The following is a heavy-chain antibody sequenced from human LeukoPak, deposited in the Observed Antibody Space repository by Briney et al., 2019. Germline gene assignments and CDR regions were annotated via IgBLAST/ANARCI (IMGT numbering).Heavy chain of an antibody. V-gene: IGHV4-39*07. CDR2: IYYTGST. CDR1: GGSIRSSTYY. J-gene: IGHJ3*02. D-gene: IGHD1-14*01. Sequence: SETLSLTCTVSGGSIRSSTYYWGCIRQPPGKGLEWIGNIYYTGSTYYNPSLKSRVTISVDTSKNQFSLKLSSVTAADTAVYYCARGHAGDAFDIWGQGTMVTVSS. CDR3: ARGHAGDAFDI.